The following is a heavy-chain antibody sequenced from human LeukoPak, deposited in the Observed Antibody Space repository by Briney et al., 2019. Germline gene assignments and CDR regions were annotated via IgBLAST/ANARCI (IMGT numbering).Heavy chain of an antibody. CDR3: AKNSGRNSFDY. CDR2: ISGSGGTT. D-gene: IGHD1-26*01. CDR1: GFPFSDYA. V-gene: IGHV3-23*01. Sequence: GGSLRLSCAASGFPFSDYAMSWVRQAPGTGLEWVSGISGSGGTTYYADSVKGRFTMSRDNSKNTLFLQMNSLRAEDTAIYYCAKNSGRNSFDYWGQGTLVTVSS. J-gene: IGHJ4*02.